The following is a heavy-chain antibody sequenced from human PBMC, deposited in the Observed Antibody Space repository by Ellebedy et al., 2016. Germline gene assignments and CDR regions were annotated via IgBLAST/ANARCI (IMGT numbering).Heavy chain of an antibody. CDR2: ISAYNGNT. Sequence: ASVKVSCXASGYTFTSYGISWVRQAPGQGLEWMGWISAYNGNTNYAQKFQGRVTITADKSTSTAYMELSSLRSEDTAVYYCARDGGSSSSAEDYYYYYYMDVWGKGTTVTVSS. V-gene: IGHV1-18*01. J-gene: IGHJ6*03. CDR3: ARDGGSSSSAEDYYYYYYMDV. CDR1: GYTFTSYG. D-gene: IGHD6-6*01.